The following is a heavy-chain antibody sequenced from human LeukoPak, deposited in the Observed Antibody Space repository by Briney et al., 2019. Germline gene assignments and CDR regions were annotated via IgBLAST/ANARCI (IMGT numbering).Heavy chain of an antibody. CDR3: ARDKWERILTGYYPHYYYYYMDV. CDR1: GGSISSHY. V-gene: IGHV4-59*11. D-gene: IGHD3-9*01. J-gene: IGHJ6*03. Sequence: SETLSLTCTVSGGSISSHYWSWIRQPPGKGLEWIGYIYYSGSTNYNPSLKSRVTISVDTSKNQFSLKLSSVTAADTAVYYCARDKWERILTGYYPHYYYYYMDVWGKGTTVTVSS. CDR2: IYYSGST.